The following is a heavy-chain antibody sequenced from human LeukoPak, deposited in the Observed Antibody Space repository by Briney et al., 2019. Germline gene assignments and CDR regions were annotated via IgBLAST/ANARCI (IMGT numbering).Heavy chain of an antibody. CDR2: ISSSGSTI. J-gene: IGHJ6*03. D-gene: IGHD7-27*01. Sequence: PGGSLRLSCAASVFTFSSYEMNWVRQAPGKGLEWVSYISSSGSTIYYADSVKGRFTISRDNAKNSLYLQMNSLRAEDTAVYYCARNKLGISEKYMDVWGKGTTVTISS. V-gene: IGHV3-48*03. CDR3: ARNKLGISEKYMDV. CDR1: VFTFSSYE.